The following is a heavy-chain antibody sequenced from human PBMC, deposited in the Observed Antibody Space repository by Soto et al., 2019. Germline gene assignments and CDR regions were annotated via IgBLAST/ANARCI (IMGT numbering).Heavy chain of an antibody. Sequence: GGSLRLSCTASGFTFGDYAMSWFRQAPGKGLEWVGFIRSKAYGGTTEYAASVKGRFTISRDDSKSIAYLQMNSLKTEDTAVFYFTRVRAAGSSGPHYYGMDVWGQGTRVTVSS. J-gene: IGHJ6*02. CDR2: IRSKAYGGTT. CDR1: GFTFGDYA. CDR3: TRVRAAGSSGPHYYGMDV. D-gene: IGHD6-13*01. V-gene: IGHV3-49*03.